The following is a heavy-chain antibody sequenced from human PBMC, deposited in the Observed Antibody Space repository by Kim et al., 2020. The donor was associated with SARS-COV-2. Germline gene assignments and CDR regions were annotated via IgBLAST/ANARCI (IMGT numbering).Heavy chain of an antibody. Sequence: GESLKISCKGSGYSFTSYWISWVRQMPGKGLEWMGRIDPSDSYTNYSPSFQGHVTISADKSISTAYLQWSSLKASDTAMYYCARHEVQYDGGNPRIWDYWGQGTLVTVSS. CDR3: ARHEVQYDGGNPRIWDY. J-gene: IGHJ4*02. D-gene: IGHD2-15*01. CDR1: GYSFTSYW. CDR2: IDPSDSYT. V-gene: IGHV5-10-1*01.